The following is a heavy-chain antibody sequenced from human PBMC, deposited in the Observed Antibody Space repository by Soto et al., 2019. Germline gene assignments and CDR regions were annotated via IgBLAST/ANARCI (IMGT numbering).Heavy chain of an antibody. Sequence: GASAKVSCKASGYTFTSYDINWVRQATGQGLEWMRWMNPNSGNTGYAQKFQGRVTMTRNTSISTAYMELSSLRSEDTAVYYCARGHLVDTDMVHDPWGQGTLVTVSS. CDR3: ARGHLVDTDMVHDP. CDR2: MNPNSGNT. V-gene: IGHV1-8*01. J-gene: IGHJ5*02. D-gene: IGHD5-18*01. CDR1: GYTFTSYD.